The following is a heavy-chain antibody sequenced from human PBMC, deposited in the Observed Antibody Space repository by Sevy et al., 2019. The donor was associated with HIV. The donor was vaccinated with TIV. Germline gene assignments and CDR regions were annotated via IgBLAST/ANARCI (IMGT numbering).Heavy chain of an antibody. CDR1: GFTFSNYW. CDR2: IKQDGSEK. D-gene: IGHD3-10*01. V-gene: IGHV3-7*01. Sequence: GGSLRLSCAASGFTFSNYWMNWVRQAPGKGLEWVANIKQDGSEKYYVDSVKGRFTISRDNAKNSLYLQMNSLRAEDTAVYYCARDITMVRRVIPHDAFDIWGQGTMVTVSS. CDR3: ARDITMVRRVIPHDAFDI. J-gene: IGHJ3*02.